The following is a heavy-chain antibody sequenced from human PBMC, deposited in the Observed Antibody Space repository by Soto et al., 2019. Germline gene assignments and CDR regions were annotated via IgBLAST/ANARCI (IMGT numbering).Heavy chain of an antibody. Sequence: SGPTPVNPTQTVTLTCTFSGFSLSTSEVGVGWIRQPPGKALEWLALIYWDDDKRYSPSLKSRLTITKDTSKNQVVLTMTNMDPVDTATYYCAHSGLVVAARPEYFQHWGQGTLVTVSS. J-gene: IGHJ1*01. CDR3: AHSGLVVAARPEYFQH. CDR1: GFSLSTSEVG. D-gene: IGHD2-15*01. V-gene: IGHV2-5*02. CDR2: IYWDDDK.